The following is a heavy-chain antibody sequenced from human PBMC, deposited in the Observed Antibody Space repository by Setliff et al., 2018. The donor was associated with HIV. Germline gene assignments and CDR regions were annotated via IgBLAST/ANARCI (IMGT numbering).Heavy chain of an antibody. CDR2: INTNTGNP. CDR3: ARIAPSGSWRGYYYGMDV. V-gene: IGHV7-4-1*02. D-gene: IGHD3-10*01. Sequence: EASVKVSCKASGYTFTSYAMNWVRQAPGQGLEWMGWINTNTGNPTYAQGFTGRFVFSLDTSVSTAYLQISSLKAEDTAVYYCARIAPSGSWRGYYYGMDVWGQGTTVTVSS. J-gene: IGHJ6*02. CDR1: GYTFTSYA.